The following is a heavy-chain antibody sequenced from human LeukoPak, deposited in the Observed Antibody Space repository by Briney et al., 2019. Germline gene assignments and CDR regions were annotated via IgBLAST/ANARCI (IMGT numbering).Heavy chain of an antibody. CDR1: GDSLSSNNAA. CDR3: VRSGSEGALDY. J-gene: IGHJ4*02. D-gene: IGHD3-16*01. V-gene: IGHV6-1*01. CDR2: TFYRSKWYN. Sequence: SQTLSLTCAISGDSLSSNNAAWHWVRQSPSRGLEWLGRTFYRSKWYNTYAVSVKSRITINPDTSKNQFSLQLSSVTPEDTAVYYCVRSGSEGALDYWGQGTLVTVSS.